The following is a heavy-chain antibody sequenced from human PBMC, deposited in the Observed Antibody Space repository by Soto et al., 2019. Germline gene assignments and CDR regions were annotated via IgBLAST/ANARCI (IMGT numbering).Heavy chain of an antibody. CDR2: IYYSGST. D-gene: IGHD2-15*01. J-gene: IGHJ6*02. Sequence: QVQLQESGPGLVKPSQTLSLTCTVSGGSISSGGYYWSWIRQHPGKGLEWIGFIYYSGSTYYNPCLRTRVTVSVDTSKHQFALKLSSVTAADTAVYYCARVRPAAQDQRAVAATYYYYSGMDVWGQGTTVTVSS. CDR1: GGSISSGGYY. CDR3: ARVRPAAQDQRAVAATYYYYSGMDV. V-gene: IGHV4-31*03.